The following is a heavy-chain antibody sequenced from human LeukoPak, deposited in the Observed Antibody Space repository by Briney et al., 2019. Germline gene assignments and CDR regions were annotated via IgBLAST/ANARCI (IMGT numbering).Heavy chain of an antibody. CDR1: GTYLSPFH. CDR3: ARKDGDY. Sequence: PSETLSLTCSVSGTYLSPFHWTWFRQPAGKRPEWLGLIYTSGATTLNPSLKSRVALSVDLAKNQLFLKLASGNAADTARYYCARKDGDYWGQGTLVTVSS. V-gene: IGHV4-4*07. J-gene: IGHJ4*02. CDR2: IYTSGAT.